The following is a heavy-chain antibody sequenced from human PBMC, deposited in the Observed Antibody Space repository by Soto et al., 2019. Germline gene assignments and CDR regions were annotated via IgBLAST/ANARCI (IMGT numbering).Heavy chain of an antibody. J-gene: IGHJ3*02. D-gene: IGHD5-12*01. V-gene: IGHV1-69*06. CDR3: ARASEMATIFDAFDI. Sequence: SVKVSCKPSGGTFRSYAISRGRQAPGQGLEWMGGIIPIFGTANYAQKFQGRVTITADKSTSTAYMELSSLRSEDTAVYYCARASEMATIFDAFDIWGQGTMVTVSS. CDR2: IIPIFGTA. CDR1: GGTFRSYA.